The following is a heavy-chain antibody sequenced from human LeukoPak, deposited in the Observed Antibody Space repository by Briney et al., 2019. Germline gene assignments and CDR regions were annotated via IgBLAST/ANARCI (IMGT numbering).Heavy chain of an antibody. Sequence: PSETLSLTCTVSGGSVSSNRFYWGWIRQPPGKGLDWIGSMYYNGGTYYNPSLKCRATISADTYKSQFSLKLSSATAADTAVYYCARDPDYYDDSGYTWGQGTLVTVSS. D-gene: IGHD3-22*01. CDR3: ARDPDYYDDSGYT. CDR2: MYYNGGT. J-gene: IGHJ5*02. V-gene: IGHV4-39*07. CDR1: GGSVSSNRFY.